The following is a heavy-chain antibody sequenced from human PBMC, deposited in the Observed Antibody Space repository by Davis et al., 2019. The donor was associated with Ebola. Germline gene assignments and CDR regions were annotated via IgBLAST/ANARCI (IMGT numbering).Heavy chain of an antibody. CDR3: ATEGGHCTNGVCFTKYFNF. Sequence: GESLKISCKASGYSFTYYWIGWVRQLPGKGLEWMAIIYPGDSDTRYSPSFQGQVTISADKSISTAYLQWSSLKASDTAMYYCATEGGHCTNGVCFTKYFNFWGQGTPVTVSS. J-gene: IGHJ4*02. D-gene: IGHD2-8*01. CDR1: GYSFTYYW. V-gene: IGHV5-51*01. CDR2: IYPGDSDT.